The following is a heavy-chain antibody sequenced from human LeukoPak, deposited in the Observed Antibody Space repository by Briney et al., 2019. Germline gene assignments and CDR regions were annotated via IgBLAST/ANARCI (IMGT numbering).Heavy chain of an antibody. V-gene: IGHV3-74*01. Sequence: GGSLRLSCAASGFAFSSYWMHWVRQAPGKGLEWVSRLNSDGSTTSYADSVKGRFTISRDNAKNTLYLQMNSLRDEDTAVYYCARATETYYYGSGLGYWGQGTLVTVSS. CDR3: ARATETYYYGSGLGY. D-gene: IGHD3-10*01. CDR1: GFAFSSYW. J-gene: IGHJ4*02. CDR2: LNSDGSTT.